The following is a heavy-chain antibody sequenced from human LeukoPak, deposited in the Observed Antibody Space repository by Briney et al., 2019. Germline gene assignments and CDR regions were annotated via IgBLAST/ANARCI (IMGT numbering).Heavy chain of an antibody. CDR3: ARHSPVGIFYFDY. J-gene: IGHJ4*02. Sequence: NTSETLSLTCAVYGGSFSGYYWSWIRQPPGKGLEWIGEINHSGSTNYNPSLKSRVTISVDTSKNQFSLKLSSVTAADTAVYYCARHSPVGIFYFDYWGQGTLVTVSS. CDR1: GGSFSGYY. V-gene: IGHV4-34*01. D-gene: IGHD1-26*01. CDR2: INHSGST.